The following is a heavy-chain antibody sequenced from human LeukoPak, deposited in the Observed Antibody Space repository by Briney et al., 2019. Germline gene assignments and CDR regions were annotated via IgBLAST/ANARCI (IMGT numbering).Heavy chain of an antibody. D-gene: IGHD2-21*01. Sequence: GGSLRLSCAASGFTFSSYWMSWVRQAPGKGLEWVANIKQDGSEKYYVDSVKGRFTISKDNAKNSLYLQMNSLRAEETAVYYCARVVFPSRVSDYWGQGTLVTVSS. CDR1: GFTFSSYW. CDR3: ARVVFPSRVSDY. CDR2: IKQDGSEK. V-gene: IGHV3-7*01. J-gene: IGHJ4*02.